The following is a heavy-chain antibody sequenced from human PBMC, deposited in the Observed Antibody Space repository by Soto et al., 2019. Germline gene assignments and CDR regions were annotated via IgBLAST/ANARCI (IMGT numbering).Heavy chain of an antibody. CDR3: ARGRVSDY. V-gene: IGHV4-34*01. D-gene: IGHD2-21*01. CDR1: GGSFSGYY. Sequence: LTCAVYGGSFSGYYWSWIRQPPGKGLEWIGEINHSGRTNYNPSLKSRVTISVDTSKNQFSLKLSSVTAADTAVYYCARGRVSDYWGQGTLVTVSS. J-gene: IGHJ4*02. CDR2: INHSGRT.